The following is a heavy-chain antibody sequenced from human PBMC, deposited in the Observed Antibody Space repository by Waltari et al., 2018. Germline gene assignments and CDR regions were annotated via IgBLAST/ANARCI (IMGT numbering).Heavy chain of an antibody. V-gene: IGHV4-38-2*01. CDR2: IYHSGST. Sequence: QVQLQESGPGLVKPSETLSLTCAVSVYSISSGYYWCWIRQPPGKGLEWIGSIYHSGSTYYNPSLKSRVTISVDTSKNQFSLKLSSVTAADTAVYYCARHPIVGAPEDWGQGTLVTVSS. D-gene: IGHD1-26*01. CDR1: VYSISSGYY. CDR3: ARHPIVGAPED. J-gene: IGHJ4*02.